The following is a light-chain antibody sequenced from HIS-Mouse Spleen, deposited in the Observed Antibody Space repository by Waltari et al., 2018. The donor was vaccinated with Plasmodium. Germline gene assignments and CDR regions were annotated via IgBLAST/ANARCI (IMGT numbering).Light chain of an antibody. Sequence: QPVLTQPPSSSASPGESATPTRTLPSDITVGSYNIYLYQQKPGSPPRYLLYYNSDSDKGQGSGVPSRFSGSKDASANTGILLIAGLQSEDEADYYCMIWPSNASGVFGGGTKLTVL. J-gene: IGLJ3*02. V-gene: IGLV5-37*01. CDR3: MIWPSNASGV. CDR1: SDITVGSYN. CDR2: YNSDSDK.